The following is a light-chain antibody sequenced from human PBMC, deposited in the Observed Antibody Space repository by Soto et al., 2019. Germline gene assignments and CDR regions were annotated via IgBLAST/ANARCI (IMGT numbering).Light chain of an antibody. Sequence: EIVMTQSPATLSVSPGERVTLSCRASESLSTYLAWYQQKPGQAPRLLIYGASTKATGIPARFSGSGSATDFPLTISSLQSEDFAVYYCQSSGDWPFTFGQGTKLEI. CDR3: QSSGDWPFT. V-gene: IGKV3-15*01. CDR1: ESLSTY. CDR2: GAS. J-gene: IGKJ2*01.